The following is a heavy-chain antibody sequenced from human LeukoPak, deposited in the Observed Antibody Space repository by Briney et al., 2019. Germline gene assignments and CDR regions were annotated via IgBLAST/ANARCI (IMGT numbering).Heavy chain of an antibody. CDR3: ARDGPATDDY. V-gene: IGHV3-7*01. CDR2: INRDGSEK. Sequence: SXRXSCXVXGFTFSSYWMSWVRQAPGKGLEWVANINRDGSEKYYVGSVKGRFTISRDNAKNSLSLQMNRLRAEDTAIYYCARDGPATDDYWGQGTLVTVSS. CDR1: GFTFSSYW. D-gene: IGHD1-26*01. J-gene: IGHJ4*02.